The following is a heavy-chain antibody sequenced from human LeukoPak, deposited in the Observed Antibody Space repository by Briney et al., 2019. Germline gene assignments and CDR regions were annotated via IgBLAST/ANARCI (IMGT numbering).Heavy chain of an antibody. V-gene: IGHV3-13*01. CDR2: IGTAGDT. CDR1: GFTFSSYD. D-gene: IGHD2-15*01. Sequence: GGSLRISCAASGFTFSSYDMHLVRQATGKGLEWVSAIGTAGDTYYPGSVKGRFTISRDNSKNTMYLQMNSLRAEDTAVYYCAKDLSYIGFGYWGQGTLVTVSS. CDR3: AKDLSYIGFGY. J-gene: IGHJ4*02.